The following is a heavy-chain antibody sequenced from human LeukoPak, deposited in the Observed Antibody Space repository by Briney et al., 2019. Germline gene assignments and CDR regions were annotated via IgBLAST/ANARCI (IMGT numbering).Heavy chain of an antibody. CDR3: AASRQLLDNWFDP. Sequence: SETLSLTCAVYGGSFSGYYWSWIRQPPGKGLEWIGEINHSGSTNYNPSLKSRVTISVDTSKNQFSLKLSSVTAADTAVYYCAASRQLLDNWFDPWGQGTLVTVSS. J-gene: IGHJ5*02. V-gene: IGHV4-34*01. D-gene: IGHD2-2*01. CDR1: GGSFSGYY. CDR2: INHSGST.